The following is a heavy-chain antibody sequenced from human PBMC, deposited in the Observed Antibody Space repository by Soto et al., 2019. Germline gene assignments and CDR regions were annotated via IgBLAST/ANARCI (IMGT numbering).Heavy chain of an antibody. D-gene: IGHD6-13*01. CDR2: ISYSGST. J-gene: IGHJ4*02. CDR3: ARHQAHWAPAGMYYFDY. CDR1: GGSISSSSYY. Sequence: QLQLQESGPGLVKPSETLSLTCTVSGGSISSSSYYWGWIRQPPGKGLEWIGSISYSGSTYYNPARKSRVTISVDTSNNQFSLKVRSVSAADTAIYYRARHQAHWAPAGMYYFDYWGQGTLVTVSS. V-gene: IGHV4-39*01.